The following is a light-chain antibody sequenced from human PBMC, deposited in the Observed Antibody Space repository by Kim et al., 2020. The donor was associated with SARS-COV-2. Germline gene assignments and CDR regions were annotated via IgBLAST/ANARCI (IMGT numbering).Light chain of an antibody. V-gene: IGLV10-54*01. CDR2: RNN. J-gene: IGLJ3*02. CDR1: SNNVGNQG. CDR3: SSWDSSLTAWV. Sequence: QGGLTQPPLVSKGLRQTATLTCTGNSNNVGNQGAAWLQHHQGHPPKLLSYRNNNRPSGISERLSASRSGNTASLTISGLQPEDEADYYCSSWDSSLTAWVFGGGTQLTVL.